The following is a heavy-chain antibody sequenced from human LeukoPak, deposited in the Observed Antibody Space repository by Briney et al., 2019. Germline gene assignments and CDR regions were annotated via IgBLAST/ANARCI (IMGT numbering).Heavy chain of an antibody. Sequence: ASVKVSCKASGYTFTGYYMHWVRQAPGQGLEWMGWINPNSGGTNYAQKFQGRVTMTRDTSITTAYMELSRLRSDDTAVYYCARDRWEGANYFDYWGQGTLVTVSS. J-gene: IGHJ4*02. CDR2: INPNSGGT. V-gene: IGHV1-2*02. D-gene: IGHD1-26*01. CDR3: ARDRWEGANYFDY. CDR1: GYTFTGYY.